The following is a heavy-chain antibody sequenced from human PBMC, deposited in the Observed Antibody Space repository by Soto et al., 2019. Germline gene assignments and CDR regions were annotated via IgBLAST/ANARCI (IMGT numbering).Heavy chain of an antibody. D-gene: IGHD3-3*01. J-gene: IGHJ4*02. V-gene: IGHV3-21*01. CDR2: ISSGGSFM. CDR3: VRKHSSDATGYDYFDS. CDR1: GFSFYDSD. Sequence: EVQLVESGGGLVEPGGSLRLSCTGSGFSFYDSDMTWVRQAPGKGLEWVSSISSGGSFMFYAESFKGRFTISRNNAKNSLFLQMNSLRVEDTSIYYCVRKHSSDATGYDYFDSWGQGTLVTVSS.